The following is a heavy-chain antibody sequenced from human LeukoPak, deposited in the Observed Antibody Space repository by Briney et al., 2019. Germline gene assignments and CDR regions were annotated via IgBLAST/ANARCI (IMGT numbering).Heavy chain of an antibody. D-gene: IGHD3-22*01. CDR3: ARYYDSSGYYYPIDY. CDR1: GFTFSSYR. CDR2: ISILSSYI. J-gene: IGHJ4*02. V-gene: IGHV3-21*01. Sequence: GGSLRLSCAPSGFTFSSYRMNWVRQAPGKGLEWVSSISILSSYIYYADSVKGRFTISRDNAKNSLYLQMNSLRAEDTAVYYCARYYDSSGYYYPIDYWGQGTLVTVSS.